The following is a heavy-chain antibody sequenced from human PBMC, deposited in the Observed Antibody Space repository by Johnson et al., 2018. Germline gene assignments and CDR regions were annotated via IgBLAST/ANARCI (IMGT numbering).Heavy chain of an antibody. CDR2: IYYSGST. J-gene: IGHJ6*02. Sequence: QVQLQESGPGLVKPSETLSLTCTVSGDSISSYYWSWIRQLPGKGLEWIGYIYYSGSTTYNPSLKSRVTIAVDTSKNQFSLKLSSGTAADTAVYYCARDRSADYYYYGMDVWGQGTTVTVSS. V-gene: IGHV4-59*01. CDR3: ARDRSADYYYYGMDV. CDR1: GDSISSYY. D-gene: IGHD6-19*01.